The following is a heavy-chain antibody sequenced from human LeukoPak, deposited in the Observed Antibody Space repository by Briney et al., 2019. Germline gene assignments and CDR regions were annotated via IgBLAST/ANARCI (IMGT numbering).Heavy chain of an antibody. V-gene: IGHV4-61*02. CDR1: GGSISSGSYY. CDR3: LGYCSSTSCQNDY. CDR2: IYTCGST. Sequence: SQTLSLTCTVSGGSISSGSYYWSWIRQPAGKGLEWLGRIYTCGSTNYNPSLKSRVTISVDTSKNQFSLKLSSVTAADTAVYYCLGYCSSTSCQNDYWGQGTLVTVSS. D-gene: IGHD2-2*01. J-gene: IGHJ4*02.